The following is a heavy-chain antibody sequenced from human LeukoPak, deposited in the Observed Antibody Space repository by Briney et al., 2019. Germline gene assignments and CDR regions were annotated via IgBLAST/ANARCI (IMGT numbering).Heavy chain of an antibody. Sequence: ASVKASCKASGYTFTSYGISWVRQAPGQGLEWMGGIIPIFGTANYAQKFQGRVTITADESTTTAYMDLSSLRSEDTAVYYCAKSRLAAAQNWFDPWGQGTLVTVSS. V-gene: IGHV1-69*13. CDR2: IIPIFGTA. CDR1: GYTFTSYG. J-gene: IGHJ5*02. D-gene: IGHD6-13*01. CDR3: AKSRLAAAQNWFDP.